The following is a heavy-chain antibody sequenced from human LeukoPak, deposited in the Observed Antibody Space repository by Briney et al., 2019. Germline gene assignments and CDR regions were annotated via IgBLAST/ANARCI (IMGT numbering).Heavy chain of an antibody. CDR1: GGTFSSYA. V-gene: IGHV1-24*01. J-gene: IGHJ4*02. CDR2: FDPEDGET. D-gene: IGHD3-22*01. Sequence: ASVKVSCKASGGTFSSYAVSWVRQAPGQGLEWMGGFDPEDGETIYAQKFQGRVTMTEDTSTDTAYMELSSLRSEDTAVYYCARDDSSGYFDYWGQGTLVTVSS. CDR3: ARDDSSGYFDY.